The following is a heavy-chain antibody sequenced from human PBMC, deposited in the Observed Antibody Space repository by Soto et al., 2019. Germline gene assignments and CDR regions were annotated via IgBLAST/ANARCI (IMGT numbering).Heavy chain of an antibody. D-gene: IGHD6-13*01. J-gene: IGHJ5*02. CDR1: GFTFDDYA. Sequence: EVQLVESGGGLVQPGRSLRLSCVASGFTFDDYAMHWVRQAPGKGLEWVSGISWNSGNIGYADSVKGRFTISRDNTKNSLYLQMYSLRAEDTALYYCAKDSTISAAGWFDPWGQGTPVTVSS. V-gene: IGHV3-9*01. CDR3: AKDSTISAAGWFDP. CDR2: ISWNSGNI.